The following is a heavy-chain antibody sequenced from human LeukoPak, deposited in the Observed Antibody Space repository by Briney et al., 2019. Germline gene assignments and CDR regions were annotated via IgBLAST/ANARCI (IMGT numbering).Heavy chain of an antibody. V-gene: IGHV4-39*07. CDR3: ARRPRIAAAGTVCWFDP. D-gene: IGHD6-13*01. Sequence: PSETLSLTCTASGGSISSSSYYWGWIRQPPGKGLEWIGSIYYSGSTYYNPSLRSRLTISLDTSKNQFSLKLSSVTAADTAVYYCARRPRIAAAGTVCWFDPWGQGTLVTVSS. J-gene: IGHJ5*02. CDR1: GGSISSSSYY. CDR2: IYYSGST.